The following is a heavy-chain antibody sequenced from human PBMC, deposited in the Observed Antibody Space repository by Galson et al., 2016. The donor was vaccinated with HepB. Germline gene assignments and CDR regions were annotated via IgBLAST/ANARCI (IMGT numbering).Heavy chain of an antibody. D-gene: IGHD2-15*01. CDR1: GFTFSSYW. CDR2: LNSDGTTT. CDR3: AKDGGYCSDATCYYRNS. V-gene: IGHV3-74*01. J-gene: IGHJ4*02. Sequence: SLRLSCAASGFTFSSYWMHWVRQAPGKGLVWVSRLNSDGTTTRYADSVKGRLITSRDDSKNTLYLQLNSLRAEDTAVYYCAKDGGYCSDATCYYRNSWGQGTLVTVSS.